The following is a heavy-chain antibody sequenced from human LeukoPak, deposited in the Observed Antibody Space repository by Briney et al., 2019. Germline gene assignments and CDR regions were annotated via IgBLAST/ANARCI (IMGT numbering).Heavy chain of an antibody. V-gene: IGHV3-74*01. CDR1: GFTFSSYW. Sequence: GGSLRLSCAASGFTFSSYWMHWVRQAPGKWLVWVSRINSDGSSTSYADSVKGRFTISRDNAKNTLYLQMNSLRAEDTAVYYCARDAYDSSGYYHNWFDPWGQGTLVTVSS. J-gene: IGHJ5*02. CDR2: INSDGSST. D-gene: IGHD3-22*01. CDR3: ARDAYDSSGYYHNWFDP.